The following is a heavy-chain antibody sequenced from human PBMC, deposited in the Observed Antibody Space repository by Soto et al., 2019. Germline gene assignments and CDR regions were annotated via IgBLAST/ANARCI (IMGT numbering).Heavy chain of an antibody. Sequence: QVQLVQSGAEVKKPGSSVKVSCKASGGTFSSYTISWVRQAPGQGLEWMGRIIPILGIANYAQKFQGRVTITADKSTSTAYMELSSLRYEDTAVYYCAREAYYDLTRPFDYWGQGTLVTVSS. D-gene: IGHD3-3*01. CDR3: AREAYYDLTRPFDY. J-gene: IGHJ4*02. CDR1: GGTFSSYT. V-gene: IGHV1-69*08. CDR2: IIPILGIA.